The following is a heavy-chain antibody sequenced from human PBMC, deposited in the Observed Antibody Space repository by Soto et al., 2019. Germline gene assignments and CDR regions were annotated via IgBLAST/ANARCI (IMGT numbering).Heavy chain of an antibody. CDR2: INAGNGNT. V-gene: IGHV1-3*01. CDR1: GYTFTSCA. CDR3: ARSDDL. Sequence: ESSVKVSCKSSGYTFTSCAMHWVRQTPGQRLEWMGWINAGNGNTKYSQKFQGRFTITRDTSASTAYRELSRLESDDTAVYFWARSDDLWGPGTLVTVSS. J-gene: IGHJ4*02.